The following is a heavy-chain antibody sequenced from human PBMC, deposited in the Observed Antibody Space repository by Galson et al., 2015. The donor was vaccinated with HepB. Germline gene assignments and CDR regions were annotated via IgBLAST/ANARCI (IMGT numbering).Heavy chain of an antibody. D-gene: IGHD4-17*01. CDR2: INTGTGNT. J-gene: IGHJ3*02. Sequence: SVKVSCKASGYTFTTHVMHWVRQAPGQRLEWMGWINTGTGNTKYSQKFQGRVTITKETSANTAYMELSSLRSEDTAVYYCARVHGDYVGAFDIWGQGTLLTVSS. V-gene: IGHV1-3*04. CDR3: ARVHGDYVGAFDI. CDR1: GYTFTTHV.